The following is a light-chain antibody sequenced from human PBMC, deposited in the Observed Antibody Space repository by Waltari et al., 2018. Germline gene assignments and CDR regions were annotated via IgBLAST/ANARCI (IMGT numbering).Light chain of an antibody. CDR2: DAS. CDR3: QQYGRSPPYT. J-gene: IGKJ2*01. Sequence: EIVLTQSPGTLSLSPGERATLSCRASQSVSSNYLAWYQQKPGQAPRLLIYDASSRATSIPDRFSGGGSGTDFTLTINRLEPEDFAVYYCQQYGRSPPYTFGQGTKLEIK. V-gene: IGKV3-20*01. CDR1: QSVSSNY.